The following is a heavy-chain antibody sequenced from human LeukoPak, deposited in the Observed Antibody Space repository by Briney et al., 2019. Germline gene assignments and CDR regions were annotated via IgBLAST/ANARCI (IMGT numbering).Heavy chain of an antibody. D-gene: IGHD3-10*01. V-gene: IGHV3-23*01. CDR3: AKASMLYGSGGYYY. CDR1: GFTFSSYA. Sequence: GGSLRLSCAASGFTFSSYAMSWVRQAPGKGLEWVSAISGSGGSRYYVDSVKGRFTISRDNSKNTLYLQMNSLRAEDTAVYYCAKASMLYGSGGYYYWGQGTLVTVPS. J-gene: IGHJ4*02. CDR2: ISGSGGSR.